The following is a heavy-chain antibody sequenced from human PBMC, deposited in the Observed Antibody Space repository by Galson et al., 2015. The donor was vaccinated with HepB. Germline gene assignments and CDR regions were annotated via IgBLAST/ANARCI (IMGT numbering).Heavy chain of an antibody. CDR1: GFSFTNYA. CDR3: AKANKGPRDAFDV. CDR2: ISGSGTST. V-gene: IGHV3-23*01. J-gene: IGHJ3*01. D-gene: IGHD1-14*01. Sequence: SLRLSCAASGFSFTNYAMSWVRQAPGKGLEWVSVISGSGTSTYYADSVKGRFTISRDNSKNTLFLQMNSLRVEDTAIYYCAKANKGPRDAFDVWGQGTMVAVSS.